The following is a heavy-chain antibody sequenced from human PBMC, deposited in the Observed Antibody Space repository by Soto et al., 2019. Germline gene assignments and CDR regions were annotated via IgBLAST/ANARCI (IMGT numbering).Heavy chain of an antibody. Sequence: SETLSLTCTVSGGSISSGGYYWSWIRQHPGKGLEWIGYIYYSGSTYYNPSLKSRVTISVDTSKNQFSLKLSSVTAADTAVYYCARSGITIFGVTYYYGMDVWGQGTTVTVSS. D-gene: IGHD3-3*01. V-gene: IGHV4-31*03. CDR3: ARSGITIFGVTYYYGMDV. J-gene: IGHJ6*02. CDR1: GGSISSGGYY. CDR2: IYYSGST.